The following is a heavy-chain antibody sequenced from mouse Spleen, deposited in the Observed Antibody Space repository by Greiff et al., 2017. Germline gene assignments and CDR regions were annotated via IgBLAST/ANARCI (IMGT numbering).Heavy chain of an antibody. D-gene: IGHD1-1*01. V-gene: IGHV5-6*01. J-gene: IGHJ2*01. CDR1: GFTFSSYG. CDR3: ARQNYGSSWDYFDY. CDR2: ISSGGSYT. Sequence: EVQVVESGGDLVKPGGSLTLSCAASGFTFSSYGMSWVRQTPDKRLEWVATISSGGSYTYYPDSVKGRFTISRDNAKNTLYLQMSSLKSEDTAMYYCARQNYGSSWDYFDYWGQGTTLTVSS.